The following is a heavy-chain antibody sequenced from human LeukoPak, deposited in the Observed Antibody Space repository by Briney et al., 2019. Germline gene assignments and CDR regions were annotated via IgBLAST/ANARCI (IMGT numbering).Heavy chain of an antibody. CDR3: ARAGIAAAAPDY. J-gene: IGHJ4*02. D-gene: IGHD6-13*01. V-gene: IGHV3-30-3*01. CDR1: GFTFSSYA. CDR2: ISYDGSNK. Sequence: PGGSLRLSCAASGFTFSSYAMHWVRQGPGKGLEWVAVISYDGSNKYYADSVKGRFTISRDNSKNTLYLQMNSLRAEDTAVYYCARAGIAAAAPDYWGQGTLVTVSS.